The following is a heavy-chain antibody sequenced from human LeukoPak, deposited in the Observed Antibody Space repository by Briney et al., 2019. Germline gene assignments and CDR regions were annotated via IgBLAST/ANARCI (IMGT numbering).Heavy chain of an antibody. CDR1: GGSISSGGYY. CDR3: ARLRKEYPVQGAFDI. D-gene: IGHD6-6*01. J-gene: IGHJ3*02. CDR2: IYYSGST. V-gene: IGHV4-31*03. Sequence: PSQTLSLTCTVSGGSISSGGYYWSWIRQHPGKGLEWIGYIYYSGSTNYNPSLKSRVTISVDTSKNQFSLKLSSVTAADTAVYYCARLRKEYPVQGAFDIWGQGTMVTVSS.